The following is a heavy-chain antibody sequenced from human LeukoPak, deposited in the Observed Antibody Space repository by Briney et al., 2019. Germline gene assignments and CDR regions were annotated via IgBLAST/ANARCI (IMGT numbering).Heavy chain of an antibody. CDR2: INHSGST. CDR3: ARKASIRGGFH. Sequence: SETLSLTCAVYGGSFSGYYWSWLRQPPGRGLEWIGEINHSGSTNNNPSLKSRITISVDTSKNQFSLKLISVTAADTAVYYCARKASIRGGFHWGQGTLVTVSS. V-gene: IGHV4-34*01. CDR1: GGSFSGYY. D-gene: IGHD2-2*01. J-gene: IGHJ4*02.